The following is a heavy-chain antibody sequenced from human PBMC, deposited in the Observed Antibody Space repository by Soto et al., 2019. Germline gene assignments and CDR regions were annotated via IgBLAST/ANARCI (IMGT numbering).Heavy chain of an antibody. Sequence: HPGGSLRLSCAASGFTFSSYAMSWVRQAPGKGLEWVSAISGSGGSTYYADSVKGRFTISRDNSKNTLYLEMNSLRAEDTAVYHCARDNLGEDGDALDIWGQGTMVTVSS. D-gene: IGHD3-16*01. CDR2: ISGSGGST. J-gene: IGHJ3*02. V-gene: IGHV3-23*01. CDR1: GFTFSSYA. CDR3: ARDNLGEDGDALDI.